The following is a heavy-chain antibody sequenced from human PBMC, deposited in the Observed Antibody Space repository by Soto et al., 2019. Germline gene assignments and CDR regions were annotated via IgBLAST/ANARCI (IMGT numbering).Heavy chain of an antibody. Sequence: SETLSLTCTVSGGSIGSSSYYWGWIRQPPGKGLEWIGSIYYSGSTYYNPSLKSRVTISVDTSKNQFSLKLSSVTAADTAVYYWANVPRRGYYYSMDVWGKGTTGTFSS. V-gene: IGHV4-39*01. CDR2: IYYSGST. CDR3: ANVPRRGYYYSMDV. D-gene: IGHD3-16*01. J-gene: IGHJ6*03. CDR1: GGSIGSSSYY.